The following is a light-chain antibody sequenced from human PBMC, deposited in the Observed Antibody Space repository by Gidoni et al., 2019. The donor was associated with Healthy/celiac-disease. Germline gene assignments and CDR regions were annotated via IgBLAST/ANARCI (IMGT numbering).Light chain of an antibody. CDR1: QSISSW. V-gene: IGKV1-5*01. CDR3: QQYNSYSPT. Sequence: DIQMTQSPSTLSASVADRVTITCRASQSISSWLAWYQQKPGKAPKLLIYDASSLESGVPSRFSGSGSGTEFTLTISSMQPDDFATDYCQQYNSYSPTFGQGTKVEIK. CDR2: DAS. J-gene: IGKJ1*01.